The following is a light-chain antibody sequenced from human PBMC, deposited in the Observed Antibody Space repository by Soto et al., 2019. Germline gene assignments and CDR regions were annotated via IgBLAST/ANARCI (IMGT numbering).Light chain of an antibody. CDR1: QSVSNY. J-gene: IGKJ3*01. CDR3: QQSAKWPPFT. Sequence: EIVLTQSPATLSLSPGERATLSCRASQSVSNYLAWYQQKPGQAPRLLIYDASNRASGIPARFSGSGSGTDFTLTISSLEPEDFAVYFCQQSAKWPPFTFGPGTKVGIK. CDR2: DAS. V-gene: IGKV3-11*01.